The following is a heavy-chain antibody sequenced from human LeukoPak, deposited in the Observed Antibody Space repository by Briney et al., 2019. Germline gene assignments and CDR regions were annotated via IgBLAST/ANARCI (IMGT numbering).Heavy chain of an antibody. V-gene: IGHV1-18*01. Sequence: GASVKVSCKASGYTFSKFGIAWVRQAPGQGLEWMGWISGNNDNPQSAQDLQGRVTVTTDRSTSTAYMELRSLRHDDTAVYYCARGDDGNPWDAFDIWGQGTMVTVSS. D-gene: IGHD4-23*01. CDR2: ISGNNDNP. CDR1: GYTFSKFG. J-gene: IGHJ3*02. CDR3: ARGDDGNPWDAFDI.